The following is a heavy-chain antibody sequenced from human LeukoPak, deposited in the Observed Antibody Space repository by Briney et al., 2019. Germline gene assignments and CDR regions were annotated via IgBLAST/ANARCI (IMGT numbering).Heavy chain of an antibody. CDR3: AKDLGYSYGCSDY. Sequence: GGSLRLSCAASGFTFSSSWMAWVRQAPGKGLEWVANIKQDGSTKHYVDSVKGRFTISRDNSKDTLYLQINSLRAEDTAVYYCAKDLGYSYGCSDYWGQGTLVTVSS. V-gene: IGHV3-7*03. CDR2: IKQDGSTK. CDR1: GFTFSSSW. D-gene: IGHD5-18*01. J-gene: IGHJ4*02.